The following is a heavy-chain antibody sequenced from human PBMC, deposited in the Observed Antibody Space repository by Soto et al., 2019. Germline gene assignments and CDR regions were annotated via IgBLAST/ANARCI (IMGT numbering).Heavy chain of an antibody. Sequence: TSVKVSCKASGYTFTSYDISWVRQAPGQGLEWMGGIIPIFGTANYAQKFQGRVTITADESTSTAYMELSSLRSEDTAVYYCARAGSAFYDMIGSPVDWFDPWGQGTLVTVSS. D-gene: IGHD3-9*01. CDR3: ARAGSAFYDMIGSPVDWFDP. V-gene: IGHV1-69*13. CDR2: IIPIFGTA. J-gene: IGHJ5*02. CDR1: GYTFTSYD.